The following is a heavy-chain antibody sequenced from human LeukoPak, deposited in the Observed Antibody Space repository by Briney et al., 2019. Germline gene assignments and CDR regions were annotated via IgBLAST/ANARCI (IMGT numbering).Heavy chain of an antibody. J-gene: IGHJ4*02. CDR1: GGSISSSSYY. V-gene: IGHV4-39*07. D-gene: IGHD6-19*01. CDR3: ARDLGYSSGWYYDY. CDR2: IYYSGST. Sequence: TSETLSLTCTVSGGSISSSSYYWGWIRQPPGRGLEWIGSIYYSGSTYYNPSLKSRVTISVDTSKNQFSLKLSSVTAADTAVYYCARDLGYSSGWYYDYWGQGTLVTVSS.